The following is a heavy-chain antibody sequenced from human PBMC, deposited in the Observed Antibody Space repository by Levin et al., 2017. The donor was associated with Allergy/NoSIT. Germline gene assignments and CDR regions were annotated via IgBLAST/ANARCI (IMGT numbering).Heavy chain of an antibody. J-gene: IGHJ6*02. V-gene: IGHV1-69*13. CDR3: ARDGVSSSSVLYYYYYGMDV. CDR1: GGTFSSYA. Sequence: SVKVSCKASGGTFSSYAISWVRQAPGQGLEWMGGIIPIFGTANYAQKFQGRVTITADESTSTAYMELSSLRSEDTAVYYCARDGVSSSSVLYYYYYGMDVWGQGTTVTVSS. D-gene: IGHD6-6*01. CDR2: IIPIFGTA.